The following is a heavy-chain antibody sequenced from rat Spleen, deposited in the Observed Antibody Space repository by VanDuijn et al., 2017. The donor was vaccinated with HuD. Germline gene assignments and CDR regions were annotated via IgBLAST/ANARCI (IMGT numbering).Heavy chain of an antibody. CDR3: AREADIPFHYFDY. V-gene: IGHV5-31*01. J-gene: IGHJ2*01. CDR1: GFIFNNCW. Sequence: EVQLVESGGGLVQPGRSLKLSCVASGFIFNNCWMTWIRQAPGKGLEWVASITNTGDTTYYPDSVKDRFTISRDNAKSTLYLQMDSLRSEDTATCYCAREADIPFHYFDYWGQGVLVTVSS. CDR2: ITNTGDTT. D-gene: IGHD2-3*01.